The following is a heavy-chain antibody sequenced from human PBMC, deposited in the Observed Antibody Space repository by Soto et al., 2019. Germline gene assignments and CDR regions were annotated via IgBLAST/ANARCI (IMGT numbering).Heavy chain of an antibody. D-gene: IGHD2-15*01. CDR3: ASGNNLVGPVIKYSYYGMDV. CDR1: GYTYPSYA. J-gene: IGHJ6*02. CDR2: ISDYTGNT. V-gene: IGHV1-18*01. Sequence: QIHLVQSGPEVKKPGASVKVSCKASGYTYPSYAITWVPQAPGQGLEWMGWISDYTGNTNYAQNFTGRLTMTIDTSSTTNSLELGSLPSYDTAIYYCASGNNLVGPVIKYSYYGMDVWGQGTTVTVSS.